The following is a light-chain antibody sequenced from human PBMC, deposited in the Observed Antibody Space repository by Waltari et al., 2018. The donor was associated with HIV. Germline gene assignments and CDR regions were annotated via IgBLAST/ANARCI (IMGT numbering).Light chain of an antibody. CDR2: RIH. CDR1: SNNVGNQG. CDR3: AAWDTSLGVWV. Sequence: QPGLTQQSSAYTGLGQTATLPRTGYSNNVGNQGAACLQQHQGHPPKLVYSRIHNRPSGISDRLAASRSGNTASLTVTGLQPEEEADYYCAAWDTSLGVWVFGGGTRLTVL. J-gene: IGLJ3*02. V-gene: IGLV10-54*01.